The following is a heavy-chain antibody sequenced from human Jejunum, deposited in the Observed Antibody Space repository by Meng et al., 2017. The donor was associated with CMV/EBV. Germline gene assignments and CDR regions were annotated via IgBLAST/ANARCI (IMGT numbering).Heavy chain of an antibody. Sequence: CGLAVSANPMAWVRQVVGQGLQWVSNLYEGGSAHYAPSVEGRFRISKDNSANMVYLQMNSLGVEDTAVYYCAREQMGAWRGYFDCWGQGILGTVSS. J-gene: IGHJ5*01. CDR1: GLAVSANP. V-gene: IGHV3-53*01. D-gene: IGHD3-3*01. CDR2: LYEGGSA. CDR3: AREQMGAWRGYFDC.